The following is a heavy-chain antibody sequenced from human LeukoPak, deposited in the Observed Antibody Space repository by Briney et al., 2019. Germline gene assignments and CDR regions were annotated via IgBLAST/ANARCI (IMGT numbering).Heavy chain of an antibody. CDR1: GFTFSDYY. J-gene: IGHJ6*02. V-gene: IGHV3-11*01. D-gene: IGHD3-10*01. CDR2: ISSSGSTI. CDR3: ARDLYYCGSDGMDV. Sequence: GGSLRLSCAASGFTFSDYYMSWIRQAPGKGLEWVSYISSSGSTIYYADSVKGRFTISRDNTKNSLYLQMNSLRAEDTAVYYCARDLYYCGSDGMDVWGQGTTVTVSS.